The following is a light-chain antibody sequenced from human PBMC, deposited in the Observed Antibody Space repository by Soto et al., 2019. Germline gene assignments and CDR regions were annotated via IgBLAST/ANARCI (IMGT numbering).Light chain of an antibody. V-gene: IGLV2-14*01. J-gene: IGLJ1*01. CDR1: SNDVGGYNY. Sequence: QSALTQPASVSGSPGQSITISCTGTSNDVGGYNYVPWYQQHPGKAPKVIIYDVNYRPSGVSDRFSGSKSGNTASLTISGLQAEDEADYYCSSYTTSSLYVFGTGTKLTVL. CDR2: DVN. CDR3: SSYTTSSLYV.